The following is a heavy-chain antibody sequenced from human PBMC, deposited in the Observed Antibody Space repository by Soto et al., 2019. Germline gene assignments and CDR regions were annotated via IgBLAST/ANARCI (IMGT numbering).Heavy chain of an antibody. CDR2: IWYDGSNK. CDR3: ARDLNPGIAVAGKHDY. CDR1: GFTFSSYG. Sequence: GGSLRLSCAASGFTFSSYGMHWVRQAPGKGLEWVAVIWYDGSNKYYADSVKGRFTISRDNSKNTLYLQMNSLRAEDTAVYYCARDLNPGIAVAGKHDYWGQGTLVTVSS. J-gene: IGHJ4*02. D-gene: IGHD6-19*01. V-gene: IGHV3-33*01.